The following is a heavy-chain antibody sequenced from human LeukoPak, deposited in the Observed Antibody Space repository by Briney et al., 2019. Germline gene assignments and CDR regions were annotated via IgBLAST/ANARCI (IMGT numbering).Heavy chain of an antibody. J-gene: IGHJ6*03. D-gene: IGHD2-2*02. CDR2: INWNGGST. CDR1: GFTFDDYG. V-gene: IGHV3-20*04. Sequence: GSLRLSCAASGFTFDDYGMSWVRQAPGKGLEWVSGINWNGGSTGYADSVKGRFTISRDNAKNSLYLQMNSLRAEDTALYYCARSPGYCSSTSCYTGYMDVWGKGTTVTVSS. CDR3: ARSPGYCSSTSCYTGYMDV.